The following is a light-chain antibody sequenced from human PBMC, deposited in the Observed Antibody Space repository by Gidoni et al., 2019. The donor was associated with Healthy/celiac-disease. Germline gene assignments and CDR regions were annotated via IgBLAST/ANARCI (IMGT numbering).Light chain of an antibody. CDR2: LGS. CDR3: MQALQTPFT. V-gene: IGKV2-28*01. Sequence: DIVMTQSPLSLPVTPGEPASISCSSIQSLLHSNGYNYLDWYLQKPGQSPQLLIYLGSNRASGVPDRVSGSGSGTDFTLKNSRVEAEDVGVYYCMQALQTPFTFGPGTKVDIK. CDR1: QSLLHSNGYNY. J-gene: IGKJ3*01.